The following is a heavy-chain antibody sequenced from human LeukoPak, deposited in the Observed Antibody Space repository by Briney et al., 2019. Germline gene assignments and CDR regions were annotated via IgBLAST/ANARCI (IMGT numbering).Heavy chain of an antibody. J-gene: IGHJ6*02. CDR3: ARVVGDFWSGYYYYYYYGMDV. CDR2: INHSGST. V-gene: IGHV4-34*01. D-gene: IGHD3-3*01. CDR1: GGSFSGYY. Sequence: SETLSLTCAVYGGSFSGYYWSWIRQPPGKGLEWIGEINHSGSTNYNPSLKSRVTISVGTSKNQFSLKLSSVTAADTAVYYCARVVGDFWSGYYYYYYYGMDVWGQGTTVTVSS.